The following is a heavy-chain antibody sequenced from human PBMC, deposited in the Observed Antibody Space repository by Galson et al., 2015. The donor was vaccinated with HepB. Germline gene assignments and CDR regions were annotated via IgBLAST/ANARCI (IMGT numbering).Heavy chain of an antibody. CDR2: ISYDGSNK. CDR1: GFTFSSYG. D-gene: IGHD6-13*01. V-gene: IGHV3-30*03. Sequence: SLRLSCAASGFTFSSYGMHWVRQAPGKGLEWVAVISYDGSNKYYADSVKGRFTISRDNSKNTLYLQMNSLRAEDTAVYYCASRYSSSWDYYYGMDVWGQGTTVTVSS. J-gene: IGHJ6*02. CDR3: ASRYSSSWDYYYGMDV.